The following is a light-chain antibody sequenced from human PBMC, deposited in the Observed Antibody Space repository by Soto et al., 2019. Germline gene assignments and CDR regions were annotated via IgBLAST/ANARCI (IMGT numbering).Light chain of an antibody. CDR1: QSVSNN. CDR2: GAS. CDR3: QQYNNWPPT. V-gene: IGKV3-15*01. Sequence: EIVMTQSPATVSVSPGERVTLSCRASQSVSNNLAWYQQKPGQAPRLLIYGASTRATGIPARFSGSGSGTEFTLTISSLQSEDFAVYYCQQYNNWPPTFGQGTKVEIK. J-gene: IGKJ1*01.